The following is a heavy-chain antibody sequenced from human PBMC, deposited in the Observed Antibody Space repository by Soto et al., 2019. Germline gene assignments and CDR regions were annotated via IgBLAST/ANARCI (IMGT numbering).Heavy chain of an antibody. J-gene: IGHJ5*02. V-gene: IGHV4-34*01. D-gene: IGHD6-13*01. CDR2: INHSGST. CDR3: ARVLPYRLIAAAVRTKNWFDP. CDR1: GGSFSGYY. Sequence: SETLSLTCAVYGGSFSGYYWSWIRQPPGKGLERIGEINHSGSTNYNPSLKSRVTISVDTSKNQFSLKLSSVTAADTAVYYCARVLPYRLIAAAVRTKNWFDPWGQGTLVTVSS.